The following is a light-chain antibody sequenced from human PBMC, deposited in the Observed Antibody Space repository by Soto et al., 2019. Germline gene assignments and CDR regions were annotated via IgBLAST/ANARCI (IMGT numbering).Light chain of an antibody. CDR2: EVS. Sequence: QSVLTQPASVSGSPGQSITISCTGSSSDVGGYNYVSWYQQHPGKAPKLMICEVSNRPSGISNRFSGSKSGNTASLTLSGLQAEDEADYYCSSYTSSSTLVFGGGTQLTVL. J-gene: IGLJ2*01. V-gene: IGLV2-14*01. CDR1: SSDVGGYNY. CDR3: SSYTSSSTLV.